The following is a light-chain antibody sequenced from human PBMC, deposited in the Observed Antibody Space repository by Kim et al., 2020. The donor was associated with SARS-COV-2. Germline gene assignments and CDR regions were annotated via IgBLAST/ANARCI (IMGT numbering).Light chain of an antibody. J-gene: IGKJ1*01. Sequence: EIVMTQSPTTLSVSPGERATLSCRASQSISSNLAWYQQEPGQAPRLLIYGASTRATGIPARFSGSGSGTEFTLTISSLQSEDFAVYYCQQYNTWPRTFGHGTKVDIK. CDR1: QSISSN. CDR2: GAS. CDR3: QQYNTWPRT. V-gene: IGKV3-15*01.